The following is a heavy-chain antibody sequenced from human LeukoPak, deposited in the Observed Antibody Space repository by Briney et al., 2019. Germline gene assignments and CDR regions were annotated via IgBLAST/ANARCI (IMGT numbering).Heavy chain of an antibody. J-gene: IGHJ4*02. V-gene: IGHV3-7*03. CDR3: ARDGEAPGIYLDL. Sequence: PAGSLILSCAPSGFMFISNCIRCVRHPPGGGLEWVANIIKDGSQKYYMDSVKSGFTISRDNAKSTLYLQMNSLRAEDTAVYYCARDGEAPGIYLDLWGQGTPVTVSS. D-gene: IGHD6-13*01. CDR1: GFMFISNC. CDR2: IIKDGSQK.